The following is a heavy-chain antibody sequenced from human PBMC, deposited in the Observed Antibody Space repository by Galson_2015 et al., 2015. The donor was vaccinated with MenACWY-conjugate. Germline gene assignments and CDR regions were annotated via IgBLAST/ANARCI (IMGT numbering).Heavy chain of an antibody. D-gene: IGHD2-15*01. CDR1: GYTFTSYG. J-gene: IGHJ3*02. Sequence: SVKVSCKASGYTFTSYGISWVRQAPGQGLEWMGWISAYNGNTNYAQKLQGRVTMTTDTSTSTAYMELRSLRSDDTAVYYCATSSCSGGSCYFDDAFEIWGQGTMVTVSS. CDR2: ISAYNGNT. V-gene: IGHV1-18*01. CDR3: ATSSCSGGSCYFDDAFEI.